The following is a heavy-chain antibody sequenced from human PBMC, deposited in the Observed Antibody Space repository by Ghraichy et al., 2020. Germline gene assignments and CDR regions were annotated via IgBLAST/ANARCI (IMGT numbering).Heavy chain of an antibody. D-gene: IGHD1-14*01. V-gene: IGHV3-73*01. CDR3: SRVAGDSGSDFDI. CDR1: GFSFSGSA. J-gene: IGHJ3*02. CDR2: IRSKANSYAT. Sequence: GGSLRLSCAASGFSFSGSAMHWVRQASGKGLEWVGRIRSKANSYATAYDASVKGRFTISRDDSKNTAYLQMNSLKTEDTAVYYCSRVAGDSGSDFDIWGQGTMVTVSS.